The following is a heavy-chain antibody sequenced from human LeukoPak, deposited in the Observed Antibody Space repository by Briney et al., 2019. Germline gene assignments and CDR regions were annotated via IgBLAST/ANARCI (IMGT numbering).Heavy chain of an antibody. J-gene: IGHJ4*02. V-gene: IGHV3-48*03. Sequence: GGSLRLSCAASGFTFRSYEMTWVRQAPGKGLEWVSYISGSGSTIYYTDSVKGRFTISRDNAKNSLYLQMNSLRAEDTAVYYCAKDSSVPYGITDWGQGTLVTVS. CDR2: ISGSGSTI. CDR1: GFTFRSYE. D-gene: IGHD4-17*01. CDR3: AKDSSVPYGITD.